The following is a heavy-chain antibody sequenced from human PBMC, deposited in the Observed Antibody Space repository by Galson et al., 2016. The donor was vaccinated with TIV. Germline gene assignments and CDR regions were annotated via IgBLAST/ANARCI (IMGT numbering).Heavy chain of an antibody. V-gene: IGHV3-23*01. D-gene: IGHD5-18*01. CDR2: IYYSGVNT. CDR3: AKVVSTLYTYGPFDH. J-gene: IGHJ4*02. Sequence: SLRLSCAAPGFTFSKYGMAWVRQAPGQGPEWVSAIYYSGVNTYYADSVKGRFTISRDNSKNTLFLQMNSLRAEDTAVYYCAKVVSTLYTYGPFDHWGQGTLVTVSA. CDR1: GFTFSKYG.